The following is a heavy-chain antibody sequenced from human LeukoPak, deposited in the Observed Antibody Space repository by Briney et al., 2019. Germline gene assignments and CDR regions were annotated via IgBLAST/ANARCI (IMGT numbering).Heavy chain of an antibody. V-gene: IGHV1-69*05. J-gene: IGHJ4*02. CDR1: GGTFSSYA. D-gene: IGHD6-13*01. CDR3: ARDLPAAAAGN. Sequence: RASVKVSCKASGGTFSSYAISWVRQAPGQGLEWMGGIIPIFGTANYAQKFQGRVTITTDESTSTAYMELSSLRSEDTAVYYCARDLPAAAAGNWGQGTLVTVSS. CDR2: IIPIFGTA.